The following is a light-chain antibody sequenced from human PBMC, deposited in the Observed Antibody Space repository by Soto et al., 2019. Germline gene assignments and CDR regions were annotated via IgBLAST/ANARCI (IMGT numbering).Light chain of an antibody. CDR2: GAS. J-gene: IGKJ1*01. CDR3: QQYNNWPPWT. Sequence: EIMMTQSPATLSVSPGERATLSCRASQSVSSNLAWYQQKPGQAPRLLIYGASTRATGIPARFSGSGSGTEFTLTISSLQSEDFAVYYGQQYNNWPPWTFGQGTKVDI. CDR1: QSVSSN. V-gene: IGKV3-15*01.